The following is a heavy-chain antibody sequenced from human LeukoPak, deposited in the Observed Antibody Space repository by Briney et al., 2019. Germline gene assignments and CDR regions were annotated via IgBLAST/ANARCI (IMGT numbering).Heavy chain of an antibody. CDR3: ALYGDYERGFDY. Sequence: ASVTVSCKASGYTFTCYYMHWVRQAPGQGLEWMGWINPNSGGTNYAQKSQGRVTMTRDTSISTASMELSRLRSDDTAVYYCALYGDYERGFDYWGQGTLVTVSS. CDR1: GYTFTCYY. D-gene: IGHD4-17*01. CDR2: INPNSGGT. J-gene: IGHJ4*02. V-gene: IGHV1-2*02.